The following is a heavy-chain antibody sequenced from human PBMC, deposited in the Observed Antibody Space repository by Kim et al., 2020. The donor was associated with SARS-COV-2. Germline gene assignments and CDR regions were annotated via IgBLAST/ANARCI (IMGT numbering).Heavy chain of an antibody. D-gene: IGHD3-10*01. J-gene: IGHJ3*02. CDR1: GFTFSSYG. V-gene: IGHV3-30*18. CDR2: ISYDGSNK. Sequence: GGSLRLSCAXSGFTFSSYGMHWVRQAPGKGLEWVAVISYDGSNKYYADSVKGRFTISRDNSKNTLYLQMNSLRAEDTAVYYCAKQAFGILFGELSVNDAFDIWGQGTLVTVSS. CDR3: AKQAFGILFGELSVNDAFDI.